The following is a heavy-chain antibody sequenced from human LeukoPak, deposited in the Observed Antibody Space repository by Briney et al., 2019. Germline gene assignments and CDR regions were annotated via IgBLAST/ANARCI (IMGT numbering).Heavy chain of an antibody. J-gene: IGHJ4*02. CDR2: TSSDLNVK. CDR1: GFTFRNYV. Sequence: GGSLRLSCAASGFTFRNYVIHWVRQAPGKGLEWVAVTSSDLNVKLYADSVKGRFTISRDNSKKTVYLQMNSLRAEDTALYYCARSVPDYTRFDYWGQGALVTVSS. D-gene: IGHD4-11*01. V-gene: IGHV3-30-3*01. CDR3: ARSVPDYTRFDY.